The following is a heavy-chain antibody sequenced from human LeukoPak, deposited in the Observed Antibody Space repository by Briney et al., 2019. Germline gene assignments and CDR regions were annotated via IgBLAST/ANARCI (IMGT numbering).Heavy chain of an antibody. V-gene: IGHV3-11*01. D-gene: IGHD5-12*01. Sequence: PGGSLRLSCAAPGFTFSDYYMSWIRQAPGGGLEWVSYISSSGSNIYYAESVKGRFTISRDNAKNSLYLRMNSVRAEDTALYYCARSRWLGRAFDIWGQGTMVTVSS. CDR1: GFTFSDYY. J-gene: IGHJ3*02. CDR2: ISSSGSNI. CDR3: ARSRWLGRAFDI.